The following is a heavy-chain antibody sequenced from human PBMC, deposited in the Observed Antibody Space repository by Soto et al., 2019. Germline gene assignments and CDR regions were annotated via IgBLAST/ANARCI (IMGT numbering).Heavy chain of an antibody. Sequence: QVQLVESGGGVVQPGRSLRLSCAASGFTFSSYAMHWVRQAPGKGLEWVAVISYDGSNKYYADSVKGRFTISRDNSKNTLYLQMNSLRAEDTAVYYCARAMLRRITMVRGEESDAFDIWGQGTMVTVSS. V-gene: IGHV3-30-3*01. CDR3: ARAMLRRITMVRGEESDAFDI. D-gene: IGHD3-10*01. CDR2: ISYDGSNK. CDR1: GFTFSSYA. J-gene: IGHJ3*02.